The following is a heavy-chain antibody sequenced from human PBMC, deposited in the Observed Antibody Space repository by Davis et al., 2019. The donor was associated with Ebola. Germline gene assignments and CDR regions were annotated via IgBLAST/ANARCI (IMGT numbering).Heavy chain of an antibody. CDR2: ISGSGGST. CDR1: GFSFSTYA. J-gene: IGHJ4*02. D-gene: IGHD2-2*01. Sequence: PGGSLRLSCEASGFSFSTYAMTWVRQAPGKGLEWVSAISGSGGSTYYADSVKGRFTISRDNSKNTLYLQMKSLRAEDTAIYYCAKHGSTSCYAGVCYFDWWGQGTLVTVPS. CDR3: AKHGSTSCYAGVCYFDW. V-gene: IGHV3-23*01.